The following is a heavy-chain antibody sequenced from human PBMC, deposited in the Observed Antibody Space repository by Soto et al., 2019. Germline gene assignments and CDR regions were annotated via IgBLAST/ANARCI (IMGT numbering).Heavy chain of an antibody. V-gene: IGHV4-28*01. D-gene: IGHD1-26*01. CDR2: IYYSGTT. J-gene: IGHJ4*02. CDR3: ARREIQGPIDY. CDR1: GYSISSSNW. Sequence: QVQLQESGPGLVKPSDTLSLTCAVSGYSISSSNWWGWIRQPPGKGLEWIGYIYYSGTTYYNPSPKTRATSSGXTSMSQFCLKLTSGTAVDTAVYYCARREIQGPIDYWGQGTLVTVSS.